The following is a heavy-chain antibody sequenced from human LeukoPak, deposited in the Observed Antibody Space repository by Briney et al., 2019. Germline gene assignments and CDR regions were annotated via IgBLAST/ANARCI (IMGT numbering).Heavy chain of an antibody. D-gene: IGHD3-3*01. CDR1: GFSFSSYA. CDR2: FSGSDGNI. CDR3: ATKSYFWRGYPAYFHY. J-gene: IGHJ4*02. Sequence: GGSLRLSCAAYGFSFSSYAMSWVRQAPGKGLEWVSTFSGSDGNIYYTESVKGRFTISRDNSKNTLYLQLNSLRVEDTAVYYCATKSYFWRGYPAYFHYRGLGTLVSVSS. V-gene: IGHV3-23*01.